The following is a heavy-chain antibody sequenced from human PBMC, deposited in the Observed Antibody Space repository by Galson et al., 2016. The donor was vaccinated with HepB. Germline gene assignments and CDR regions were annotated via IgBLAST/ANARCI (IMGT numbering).Heavy chain of an antibody. D-gene: IGHD2/OR15-2a*01. V-gene: IGHV3-7*04. Sequence: SLRLSCAASGFPFSDYWMSWVRQSPGKGLEWVANIKQDGREKYYVDSVNGRFTISRDNAKNSLYLQINSLRAEDQAVYYCARDRYYLLSSAYYYYGMDVWGQGSTVTVSS. CDR2: IKQDGREK. CDR3: ARDRYYLLSSAYYYYGMDV. J-gene: IGHJ6*02. CDR1: GFPFSDYW.